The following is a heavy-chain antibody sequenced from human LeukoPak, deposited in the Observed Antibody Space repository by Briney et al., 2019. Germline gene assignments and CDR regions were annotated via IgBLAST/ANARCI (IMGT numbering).Heavy chain of an antibody. J-gene: IGHJ3*02. CDR2: IRGSGGST. CDR3: AREDVDIAVAASGAFDI. CDR1: GFTFSSYA. D-gene: IGHD6-19*01. V-gene: IGHV3-23*01. Sequence: PGGSLRLSCAASGFTFSSYAMSWVRQAPGKGLEWVSAIRGSGGSTSYADSVKGRFTISRDNSENTLYLQMNSLRAEDTAVYYCAREDVDIAVAASGAFDIWGQGTMVTVSS.